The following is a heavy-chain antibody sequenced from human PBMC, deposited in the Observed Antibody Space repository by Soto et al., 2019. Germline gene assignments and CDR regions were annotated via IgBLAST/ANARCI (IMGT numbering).Heavy chain of an antibody. V-gene: IGHV4-31*03. Sequence: QVQLQESGPGLVKPSQTLSLTCTVSGGSISTGGYYWTWIRQHPGKGLEWIGYIYYSGRTYYNPSLKRRVTISVDTSQNQYSLKLSSVTGADMAVYDCAGGLSVTLFDNWGQGTLVTVSS. CDR2: IYYSGRT. J-gene: IGHJ4*02. D-gene: IGHD4-17*01. CDR1: GGSISTGGYY. CDR3: AGGLSVTLFDN.